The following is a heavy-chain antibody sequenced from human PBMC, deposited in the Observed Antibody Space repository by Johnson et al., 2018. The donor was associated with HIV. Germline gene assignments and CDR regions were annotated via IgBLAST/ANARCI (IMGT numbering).Heavy chain of an antibody. CDR1: GFTFDDYG. D-gene: IGHD3-22*01. CDR3: VRVVVTMIVSDTLPSLGDGRNDAFDI. Sequence: VQLVESGGGVVRPGGSLRLSCAASGFTFDDYGMSWVRQSPGKGLGWVSGINWNGGNIGYADSVTGRFSISSATAKHSLYLQMNSLRVEDTALYYCVRVVVTMIVSDTLPSLGDGRNDAFDIWGQGTMVTVSS. CDR2: INWNGGNI. V-gene: IGHV3-20*04. J-gene: IGHJ3*02.